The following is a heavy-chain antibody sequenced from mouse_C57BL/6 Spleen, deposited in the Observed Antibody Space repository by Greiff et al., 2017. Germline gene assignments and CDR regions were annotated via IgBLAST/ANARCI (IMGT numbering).Heavy chain of an antibody. CDR2: ISDGGSYT. J-gene: IGHJ3*01. V-gene: IGHV5-4*01. CDR1: GFTFSSYA. D-gene: IGHD1-1*01. Sequence: EVKLVESGGGLVKPGGSLKLSCAASGFTFSSYAMSWVRQTPEKRLEWVATISDGGSYTYYPDNVKGRFTISRDNAKNNLYLQMSHLKSEDTAMYYCARDGENYGFAYWGQGTLVTVSA. CDR3: ARDGENYGFAY.